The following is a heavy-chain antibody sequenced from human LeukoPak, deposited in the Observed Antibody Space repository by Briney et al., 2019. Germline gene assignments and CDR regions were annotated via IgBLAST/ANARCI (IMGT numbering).Heavy chain of an antibody. Sequence: ASVKVSCKASGYTFTSYDINWVRQATGQGLEWMGLMNPNSGNTGYAQKFQGRVTMTRDTSISTAYMELSSLRSEDTAVYYCARGVAAAGAIYYYYMDVWGKGTTVTVSS. J-gene: IGHJ6*03. CDR2: MNPNSGNT. D-gene: IGHD6-13*01. V-gene: IGHV1-8*01. CDR1: GYTFTSYD. CDR3: ARGVAAAGAIYYYYMDV.